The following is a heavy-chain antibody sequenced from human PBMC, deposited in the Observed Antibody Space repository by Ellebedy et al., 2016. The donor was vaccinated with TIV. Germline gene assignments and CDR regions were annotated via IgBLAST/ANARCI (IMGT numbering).Heavy chain of an antibody. CDR3: ETYYYDSSGYYRDY. Sequence: PGGSLRLSCAASGFTFSSYWMHWVRQAPGKGLVWVSRINSDGSSTSYADSVKGRFTISRDNAKNTLYLQMNSLRAEDTAVYYCETYYYDSSGYYRDYWGQGTLVTVSS. V-gene: IGHV3-74*01. CDR1: GFTFSSYW. J-gene: IGHJ4*02. CDR2: INSDGSST. D-gene: IGHD3-22*01.